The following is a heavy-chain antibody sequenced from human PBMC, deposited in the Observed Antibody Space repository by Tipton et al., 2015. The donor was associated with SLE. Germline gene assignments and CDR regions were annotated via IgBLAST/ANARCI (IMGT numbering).Heavy chain of an antibody. J-gene: IGHJ6*03. V-gene: IGHV4-34*01. CDR2: IYYSGST. CDR1: GGSFSGYY. D-gene: IGHD3-10*01. Sequence: GLVKPSETLSLTCAVYGGSFSGYYWSWIRQPPGKGLEWIGYIYYSGSTYYNPSLKSRVTISVDTSKNQFSLKLSSATAADTAVYYCARVNYGSGSYLDYYYYYYMDVWGKGTTVTVSS. CDR3: ARVNYGSGSYLDYYYYYYMDV.